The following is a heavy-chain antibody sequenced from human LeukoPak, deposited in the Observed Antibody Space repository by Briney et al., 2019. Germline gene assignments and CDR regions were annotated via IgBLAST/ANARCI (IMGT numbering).Heavy chain of an antibody. V-gene: IGHV1-2*02. CDR3: ARPIAAAGISWFDP. J-gene: IGHJ5*02. CDR1: GYTFTGYY. CDR2: INPNSGGT. Sequence: ASVKVSCKASGYTFTGYYMHWVRQAPGQGLEWMGWINPNSGGTNYAQKFQGRVTMTRDTSISTAYMELSRLRSDDTAVYYCARPIAAAGISWFDPWGQGPLVTVSS. D-gene: IGHD6-13*01.